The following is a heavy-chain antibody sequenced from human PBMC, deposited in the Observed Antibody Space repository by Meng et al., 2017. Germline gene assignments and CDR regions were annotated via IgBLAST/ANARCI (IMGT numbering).Heavy chain of an antibody. V-gene: IGHV4-61*01. CDR1: GGSVGSGTYY. CDR3: ARDVGGDYETLFDY. D-gene: IGHD4-17*01. Sequence: HVRLHEPGPVLVRPLETLALTFTVSGGSVGSGTYYWSWIRQPPGKGLEWIGYIVYSGSTTYNPSLKTRVTISVDTSKNQFSLKLTSVTAADTAVYFCARDVGGDYETLFDYWGQGTLVTVSS. CDR2: IVYSGST. J-gene: IGHJ4*02.